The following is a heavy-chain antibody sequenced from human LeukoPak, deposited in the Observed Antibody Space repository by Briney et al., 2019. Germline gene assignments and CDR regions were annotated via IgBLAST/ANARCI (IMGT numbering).Heavy chain of an antibody. D-gene: IGHD4-23*01. J-gene: IGHJ4*02. CDR1: GGSINSGSCY. CDR2: ICCCGGA. V-gene: IGHV4-39*07. CDR3: ARGGVDYGGNSEYFDY. Sequence: TSETLSLTCTVSGGSINSGSCYWGWIRQPPGKGLEWIGNICCCGGAYYNASLKSRVTISVDTSKNQFSLKLSSVTAVDTAVYYCARGGVDYGGNSEYFDYWGQGTLVTVSS.